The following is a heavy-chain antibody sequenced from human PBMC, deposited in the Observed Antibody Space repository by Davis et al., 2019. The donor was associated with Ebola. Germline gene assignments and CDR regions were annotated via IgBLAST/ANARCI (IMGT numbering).Heavy chain of an antibody. Sequence: GESLKISCAVSGLTFSRSAMTWVRQAPGKGPEWVSAISGTGASRYYPDSVKGRFTIARDNAKNSLYLQMDSLRAEDTAVYYCTGAEFYVDFWGQGTLVTVSS. CDR3: TGAEFYVDF. V-gene: IGHV3-23*01. CDR1: GLTFSRSA. J-gene: IGHJ4*02. CDR2: ISGTGASR.